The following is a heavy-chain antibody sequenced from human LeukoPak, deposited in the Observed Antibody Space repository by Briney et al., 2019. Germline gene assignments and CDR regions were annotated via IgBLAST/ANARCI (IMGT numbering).Heavy chain of an antibody. Sequence: GSLRLSCAASGFTFSSYAMHWVRQAPGKGLEGGAVISYDGSNKYYADSVKGRFTISRDNSKNTLYLQINSVRAEDTAVYYCERDAYTGVVITLASSYWGQGTLVTVSS. J-gene: IGHJ4*02. CDR2: ISYDGSNK. CDR1: GFTFSSYA. V-gene: IGHV3-30*04. CDR3: ERDAYTGVVITLASSY. D-gene: IGHD3-22*01.